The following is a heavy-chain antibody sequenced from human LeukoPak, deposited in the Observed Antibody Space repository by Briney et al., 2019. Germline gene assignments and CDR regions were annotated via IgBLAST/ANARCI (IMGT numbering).Heavy chain of an antibody. J-gene: IGHJ6*03. CDR1: GFTFSSYW. CDR3: TTLDVVLMPAADHATSYYYYMDV. D-gene: IGHD2-8*01. V-gene: IGHV3-7*03. Sequence: GGSLRLSCAASGFTFSSYWMSWVRQAPGKGLEWVANIKEDGSEKYYGDSVKGRFTISRDNAKNSLYLQMNSLNTEDTAVYFCTTLDVVLMPAADHATSYYYYMDVWGKGTSVTVSS. CDR2: IKEDGSEK.